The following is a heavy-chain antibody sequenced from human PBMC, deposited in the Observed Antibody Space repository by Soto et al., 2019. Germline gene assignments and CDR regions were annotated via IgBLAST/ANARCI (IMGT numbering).Heavy chain of an antibody. CDR1: GYNFASHW. J-gene: IGHJ4*02. CDR2: ILPGDSYT. D-gene: IGHD1-26*01. Sequence: EVQLVQSGAEVKKPGESLQISCKGSGYNFASHWIGWVRQMPGKGLEWMGIILPGDSYTTYSPSFQGQVTVSADQSISTVYLQWSNLKASDTAMYYCATLAGTGSYRDLYFDNWGQGTPVTVSS. V-gene: IGHV5-51*01. CDR3: ATLAGTGSYRDLYFDN.